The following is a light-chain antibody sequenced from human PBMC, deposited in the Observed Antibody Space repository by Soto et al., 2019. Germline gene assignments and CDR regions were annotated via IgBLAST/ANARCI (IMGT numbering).Light chain of an antibody. CDR1: QSVNSNY. J-gene: IGKJ2*01. CDR3: QQYSTSPHT. V-gene: IGKV3-20*01. Sequence: EIVLTQSPCTLSLSPGERATLSCRASQSVNSNYLAWYQQKPGQVPRPLIYGASIRAAGVPDRLSGSGSGTDFTLTISSLEPEDYAAYYCQQYSTSPHTFGQGTKLEIK. CDR2: GAS.